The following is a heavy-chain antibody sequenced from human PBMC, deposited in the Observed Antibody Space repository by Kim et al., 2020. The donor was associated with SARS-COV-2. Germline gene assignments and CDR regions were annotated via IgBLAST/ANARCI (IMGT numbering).Heavy chain of an antibody. Sequence: ASVKVSCKASGYTFTSHYVVWLRQAPGQGLEWMALINTSGDRTTYAQKFQGRVTVTTDTSTSTVYMNLGSLRSEDTAVYYCARVFFLVLWDHLGQGTLVT. CDR2: INTSGDRT. J-gene: IGHJ4*02. V-gene: IGHV1-46*01. CDR1: GYTFTSHY. D-gene: IGHD2-21*01. CDR3: ARVFFLVLWDH.